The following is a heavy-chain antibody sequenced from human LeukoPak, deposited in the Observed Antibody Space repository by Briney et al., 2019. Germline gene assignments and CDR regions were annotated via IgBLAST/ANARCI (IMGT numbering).Heavy chain of an antibody. V-gene: IGHV3-7*01. CDR2: IKEDGSDK. D-gene: IGHD2-2*01. J-gene: IGHJ5*02. CDR3: HQPVTLPA. CDR1: GFSFRIYE. Sequence: GGSLRLSCAASGFSFRIYEISWVRRAPGKGLEWVAFIKEDGSDKHYVDSVKGRFTISRDNAKNSLYLQMNSLRAEDTAVYFCHQPVTLPAWGQGALVTVSP.